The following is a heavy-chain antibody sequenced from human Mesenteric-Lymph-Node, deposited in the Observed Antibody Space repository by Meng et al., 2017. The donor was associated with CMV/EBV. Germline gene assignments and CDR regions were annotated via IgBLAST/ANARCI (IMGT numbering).Heavy chain of an antibody. J-gene: IGHJ5*02. CDR2: ISSSGDYI. Sequence: GESLKISCAASGFTFSTYNMNWVRQAPGKGLEWVSSISSSGDYIYYADSVKGRFTISRDNAKNSLYLQMNSLRAEDTAVYYCARDDILTGYSPWGQGTLVTVSS. CDR3: ARDDILTGYSP. CDR1: GFTFSTYN. D-gene: IGHD3-9*01. V-gene: IGHV3-21*01.